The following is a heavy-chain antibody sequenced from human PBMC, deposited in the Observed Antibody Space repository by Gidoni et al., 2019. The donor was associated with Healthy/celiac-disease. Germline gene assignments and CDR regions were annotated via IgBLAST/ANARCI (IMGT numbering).Heavy chain of an antibody. D-gene: IGHD1-26*01. CDR2: IYYSGST. CDR1: GGSISSSSYY. Sequence: QLQLQESGPGLVKPSETLSLTCTVSGGSISSSSYYWGWIRQPPGKGLEWIGSIYYSGSTYYNPSLKSRVTISVDTSKNQFSLKLSSVTAADTAVYYCARLGVGATQYYFDYWGQGTLVTVSS. V-gene: IGHV4-39*01. J-gene: IGHJ4*02. CDR3: ARLGVGATQYYFDY.